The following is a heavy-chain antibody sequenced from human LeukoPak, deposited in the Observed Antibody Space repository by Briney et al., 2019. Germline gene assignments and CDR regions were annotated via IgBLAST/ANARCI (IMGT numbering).Heavy chain of an antibody. V-gene: IGHV3-11*06. J-gene: IGHJ6*04. CDR3: ARPYGSGSYSAPYYYFGLDV. CDR2: ISSRSNYI. Sequence: PGGSLRLSCAASGFTFSDYYMSWIRQAPGKGLEWVSLISSRSNYIYYADSVKGRFTISRDNAKNSVYLQMNSLRAEDTAVYHCARPYGSGSYSAPYYYFGLDVWGKGTTVTVSS. D-gene: IGHD3-10*01. CDR1: GFTFSDYY.